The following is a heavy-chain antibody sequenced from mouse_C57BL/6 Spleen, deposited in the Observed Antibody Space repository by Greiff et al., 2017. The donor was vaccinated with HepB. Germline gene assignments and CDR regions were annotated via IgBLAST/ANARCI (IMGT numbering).Heavy chain of an antibody. CDR3: ARMTAQATAY. Sequence: VQLQQSGPELVKPGASVKISCKASGYTFTDYYMNWVKQSHGKSLEWIGDINPNNGGTSYNQKFKGKATLTVDKSSSTAYMELRSLTSEDSAVYYCARMTAQATAYWGQGTLVTVSA. J-gene: IGHJ3*01. CDR1: GYTFTDYY. V-gene: IGHV1-26*01. D-gene: IGHD3-2*02. CDR2: INPNNGGT.